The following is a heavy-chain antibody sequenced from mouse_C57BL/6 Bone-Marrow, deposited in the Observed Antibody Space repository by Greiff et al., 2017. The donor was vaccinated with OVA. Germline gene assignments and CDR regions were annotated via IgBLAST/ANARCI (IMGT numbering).Heavy chain of an antibody. V-gene: IGHV14-4*01. D-gene: IGHD2-12*01. CDR1: GFNIKDDY. Sequence: VQLQQSGAELVRPGASVKLSCTASGFNIKDDYMHWVKQRPEQGLEWIGWIDPENGDTEYASKFQGKATITADTSSNTAYLQLSSLTSEDTAVYYFTTDYSDYWGQGTTLTVSS. CDR2: IDPENGDT. J-gene: IGHJ2*01. CDR3: TTDYSDY.